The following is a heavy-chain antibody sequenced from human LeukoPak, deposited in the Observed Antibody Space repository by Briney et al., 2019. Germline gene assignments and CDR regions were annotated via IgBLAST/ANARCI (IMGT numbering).Heavy chain of an antibody. CDR2: IWYDGSNK. CDR1: GFTFSSYG. CDR3: ARGGFHGERLAFDY. D-gene: IGHD6-25*01. V-gene: IGHV3-33*01. J-gene: IGHJ4*02. Sequence: GGSLRLSCAASGFTFSSYGMHWVRQAPGKGLEWVAVIWYDGSNKYYADSVKGRFTISRDNSKNTLYLQMNSLRAEDTAVYYCARGGFHGERLAFDYWGQGTLVTVSS.